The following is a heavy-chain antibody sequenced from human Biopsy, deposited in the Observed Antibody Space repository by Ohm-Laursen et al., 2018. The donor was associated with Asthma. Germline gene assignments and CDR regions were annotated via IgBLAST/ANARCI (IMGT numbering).Heavy chain of an antibody. CDR3: ARAVSSSSYWYFDL. Sequence: TLSLTCFVSGDAMSTSGSYWGWIRQSPGKGLEWIGSIYYSGRTYYNPSLESRVTISTDTSKNHFSLKVTSMTAADTAVYYCARAVSSSSYWYFDLWGRGDLVTVSS. CDR2: IYYSGRT. J-gene: IGHJ2*01. D-gene: IGHD6-6*01. CDR1: GDAMSTSGSY. V-gene: IGHV4-39*02.